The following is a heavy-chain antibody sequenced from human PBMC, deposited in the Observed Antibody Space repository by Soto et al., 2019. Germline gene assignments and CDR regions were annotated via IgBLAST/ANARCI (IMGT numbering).Heavy chain of an antibody. CDR2: INPSGGST. CDR3: ARAYRYSSAHVPFDP. Sequence: QVQLVQSGAEVKKPGASVKVSCKASGYTFTSYYMHWVRQAPGQGLEWMGIINPSGGSTSYAQKCQGRVTMXXDXSXXTGDMELSSLRSEDTAVYYCARAYRYSSAHVPFDPWGQGTLVTVSS. D-gene: IGHD6-25*01. V-gene: IGHV1-46*03. CDR1: GYTFTSYY. J-gene: IGHJ5*02.